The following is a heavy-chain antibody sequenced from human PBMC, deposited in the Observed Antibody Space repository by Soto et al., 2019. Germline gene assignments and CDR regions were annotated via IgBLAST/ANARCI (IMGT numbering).Heavy chain of an antibody. Sequence: GSLRLSCASSGFTFSSYAMSWVRQAPGKGLEWVSAISGSGGSTYYADSVKGRFTISRDNSKNTLHLQMNSLRAEDTAVYYCAKAPYYYDSSGLGNEDYWGQGTLVTVSS. CDR1: GFTFSSYA. CDR2: ISGSGGST. V-gene: IGHV3-23*01. CDR3: AKAPYYYDSSGLGNEDY. D-gene: IGHD3-22*01. J-gene: IGHJ4*02.